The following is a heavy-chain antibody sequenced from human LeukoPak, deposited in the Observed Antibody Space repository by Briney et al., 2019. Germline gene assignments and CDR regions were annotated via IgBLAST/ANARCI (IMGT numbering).Heavy chain of an antibody. CDR3: ARSRSYYGSGSNWFDP. CDR1: GYSISSGYY. Sequence: SETLSLTCTVSGYSISSGYYWGWIRQPPGKGLEWIGSIYHSGSTYYNPSLKSRVTISVDTSKNQFSLKLSSVTAADTAVYYCARSRSYYGSGSNWFDPWGQGTLVTVSS. J-gene: IGHJ5*02. D-gene: IGHD3-10*01. V-gene: IGHV4-38-2*02. CDR2: IYHSGST.